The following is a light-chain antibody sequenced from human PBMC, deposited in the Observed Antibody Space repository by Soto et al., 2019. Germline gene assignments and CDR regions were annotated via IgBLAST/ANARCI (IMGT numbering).Light chain of an antibody. V-gene: IGLV1-51*01. CDR3: ATWDYSLTGEV. J-gene: IGLJ2*01. CDR2: DNN. Sequence: QSVLTQPPSASGTPGQRVTISCSGSGSNVGTNHVYWYQSLPGTAPKLLIYDNNKRPSGIPDRFSGSKSGTSGTLDITGLQTGDEADYYCATWDYSLTGEVFGGGTKLTVL. CDR1: GSNVGTNH.